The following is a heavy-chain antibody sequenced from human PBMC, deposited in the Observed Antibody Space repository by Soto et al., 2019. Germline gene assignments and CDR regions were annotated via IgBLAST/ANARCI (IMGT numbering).Heavy chain of an antibody. D-gene: IGHD1-1*01. J-gene: IGHJ4*02. CDR1: GFTFSSYA. CDR2: ISSNGGST. CDR3: ARSGGLDDPVFDY. Sequence: GGSLRLSCAASGFTFSSYAMHWVRQAPGKGLEYVSAISSNGGSTYYANSVKGRFTISRDNSKNTLYLQMGSLRAEDMAVYYCARSGGLDDPVFDYWGQGTLVTVSS. V-gene: IGHV3-64*01.